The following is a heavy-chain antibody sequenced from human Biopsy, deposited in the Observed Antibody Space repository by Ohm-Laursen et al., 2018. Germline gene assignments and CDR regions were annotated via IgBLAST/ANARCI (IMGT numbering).Heavy chain of an antibody. V-gene: IGHV1-69*01. CDR2: ITAPSRTT. Sequence: SSVKVSCKPFGGTLSKYAMSWVRQAPGQGLEWLGVITAPSRTTNNAQRFQGRLSITADESATSVYMELSSLTSEDTAVYYCARTRTYYHDSSLYYVYGLDLWGQGSTVTVFS. J-gene: IGHJ6*02. CDR1: GGTLSKYA. D-gene: IGHD3-22*01. CDR3: ARTRTYYHDSSLYYVYGLDL.